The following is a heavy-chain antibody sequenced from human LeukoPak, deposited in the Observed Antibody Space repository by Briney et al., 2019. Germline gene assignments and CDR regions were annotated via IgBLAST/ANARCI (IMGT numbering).Heavy chain of an antibody. Sequence: SETLSLTCAVYGGSFSGYYWSWIRQPPGKGLEWIGEINHSGSTNYNPSLKSRVTISVDTSKNQFSLKLSSVTAADTAVYYCARGTPLGYCSSTSCYNYYYYYMDVWGKGTTVTVSS. CDR3: ARGTPLGYCSSTSCYNYYYYYMDV. J-gene: IGHJ6*03. CDR1: GGSFSGYY. D-gene: IGHD2-2*02. V-gene: IGHV4-34*01. CDR2: INHSGST.